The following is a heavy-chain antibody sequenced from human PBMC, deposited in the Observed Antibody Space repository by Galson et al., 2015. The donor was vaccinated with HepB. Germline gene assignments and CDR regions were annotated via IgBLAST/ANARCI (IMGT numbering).Heavy chain of an antibody. CDR1: GFTFNNHN. CDR2: ITSSGSYI. V-gene: IGHV3-21*01. Sequence: SLRLSCAASGFTFNNHNMNWVRQAPGKGLEWVSSITSSGSYIYYADSVKGRFTISRDNAKNSLFLQMNSLRAEDTAVYYCARSRAQIVVVPTGGFDPWGQGTLVTVSS. J-gene: IGHJ5*02. D-gene: IGHD2-2*01. CDR3: ARSRAQIVVVPTGGFDP.